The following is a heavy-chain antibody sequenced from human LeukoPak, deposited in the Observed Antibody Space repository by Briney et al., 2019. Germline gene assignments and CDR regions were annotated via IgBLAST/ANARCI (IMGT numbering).Heavy chain of an antibody. D-gene: IGHD6-19*01. CDR2: IHYSGST. Sequence: SETLSLTCTVSGGSISSGRYYWSWIRRHPGKGLEWIGNIHYSGSTSYNPSLKSRVTISVDTSKNQFALKLSSVTAADTAVYYCARVVAVADDFDYWGQGTLVTVSS. CDR1: GGSISSGRYY. CDR3: ARVVAVADDFDY. J-gene: IGHJ4*02. V-gene: IGHV4-31*03.